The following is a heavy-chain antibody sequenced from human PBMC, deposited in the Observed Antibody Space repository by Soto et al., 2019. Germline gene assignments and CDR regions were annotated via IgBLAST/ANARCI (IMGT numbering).Heavy chain of an antibody. V-gene: IGHV4-31*03. CDR1: GGSISSGGYY. D-gene: IGHD1-26*01. J-gene: IGHJ4*02. Sequence: QVQLQESGPGLVKPSQTLSLTCTVSGGSISSGGYYWSWIRQHPGKGLEWIGYIFYSGSTYYNPSLKIRVSISVDTSKNQFSLNLSSVTAADTAVYYCARVDTSMGATCVSYWGQGTLVTVSS. CDR2: IFYSGST. CDR3: ARVDTSMGATCVSY.